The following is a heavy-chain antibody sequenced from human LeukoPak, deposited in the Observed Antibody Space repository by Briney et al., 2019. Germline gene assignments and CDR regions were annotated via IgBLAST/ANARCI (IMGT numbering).Heavy chain of an antibody. J-gene: IGHJ5*02. Sequence: GASVKVSCKASGYTFSDYYIHWVRQAPGQGLECMGWINPNTGGTNYAQKFQGRVTMTRDTSVSTAYMELSSLRSEDTAVYYCAREPTTYCGGDCYPHWFDPWGQGTLVTVSS. V-gene: IGHV1-2*02. CDR2: INPNTGGT. D-gene: IGHD2-21*02. CDR1: GYTFSDYY. CDR3: AREPTTYCGGDCYPHWFDP.